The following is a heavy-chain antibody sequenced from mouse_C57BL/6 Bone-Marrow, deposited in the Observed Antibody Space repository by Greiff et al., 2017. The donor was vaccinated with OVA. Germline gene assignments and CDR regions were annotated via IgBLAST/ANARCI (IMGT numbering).Heavy chain of an antibody. Sequence: EVMLVESGGDLVKPGGSLKLSCAASGFTFSSYGMSWVRQTPDKRLEWVATISSGGSYTSYPDSVKGRFTISRDNAKNTLYLQMSSLKSEDTAMYYGASSIYYDYDRNFDVWGTGTTVTVSS. D-gene: IGHD2-4*01. CDR1: GFTFSSYG. J-gene: IGHJ1*03. V-gene: IGHV5-6*01. CDR3: ASSIYYDYDRNFDV. CDR2: ISSGGSYT.